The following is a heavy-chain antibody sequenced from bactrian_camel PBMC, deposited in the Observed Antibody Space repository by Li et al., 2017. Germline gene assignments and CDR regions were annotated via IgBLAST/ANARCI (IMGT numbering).Heavy chain of an antibody. CDR2: LHTGTDIA. J-gene: IGHJ4*01. V-gene: IGHV3S54*01. D-gene: IGHD2*01. CDR1: RHRFRW. Sequence: HVQLVESGGGSVQAGGSLTLSCATARHRFRWVGWFRQAPGKERVFVASLHTGTDIAYYADSVKGRFTISQDNAETMLYLRMTGLKPEDTGMYYCGVGTGSRDFPIKGQGTQVTV.